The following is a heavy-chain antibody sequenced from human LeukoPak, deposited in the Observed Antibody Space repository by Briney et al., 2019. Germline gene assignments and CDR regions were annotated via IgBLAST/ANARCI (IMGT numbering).Heavy chain of an antibody. V-gene: IGHV4-34*01. J-gene: IGHJ4*02. Sequence: SETLSLTCAVSRGSFSGYYWSWIRQPSGKGLEWIGEINHSGSTNYNPSLKSRVTISVDTSKNQFSLKLSSVTAADTAVYYCARAAKTYYYDSSGYNDYWGQGTLVTVSS. CDR1: RGSFSGYY. CDR2: INHSGST. D-gene: IGHD3-22*01. CDR3: ARAAKTYYYDSSGYNDY.